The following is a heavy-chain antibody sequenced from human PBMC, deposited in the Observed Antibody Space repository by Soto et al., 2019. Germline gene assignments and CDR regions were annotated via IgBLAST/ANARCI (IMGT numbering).Heavy chain of an antibody. CDR2: ISTSGSTK. Sequence: PGGSLGLSCAASTFTFSSYEMKWVRQATGKGLEWLADISTSGSTKYDADSVRGRFTISRDNSKNTLYLQMNNLRADDTAAYYCAKGGLTFLNWFGPWGQGALVTVSS. J-gene: IGHJ5*02. CDR3: AKGGLTFLNWFGP. CDR1: TFTFSSYE. V-gene: IGHV3-48*03. D-gene: IGHD5-12*01.